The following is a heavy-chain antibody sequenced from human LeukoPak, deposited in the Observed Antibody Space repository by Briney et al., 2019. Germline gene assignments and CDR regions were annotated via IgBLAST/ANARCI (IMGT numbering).Heavy chain of an antibody. CDR1: GGTFSNYA. CDR2: IIPPFDTS. V-gene: IGHV1-69*01. CDR3: ARSDAYDYDFWSWDYYYGMDV. J-gene: IGHJ6*02. Sequence: GASVKVSFKGSGGTFSNYAISWVRQAPGQGLEGMGGIIPPFDTSNYAQNFQGRVTITADESTSTVYMELSSLRSEDTAVYYCARSDAYDYDFWSWDYYYGMDVWGQGTTVTVSS. D-gene: IGHD3-3*01.